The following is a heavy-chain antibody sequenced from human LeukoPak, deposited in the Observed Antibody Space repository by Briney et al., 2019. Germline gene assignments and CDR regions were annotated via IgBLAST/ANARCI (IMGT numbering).Heavy chain of an antibody. V-gene: IGHV3-23*01. Sequence: PGGSLRLSCAASGFTFSNSAMSWVRQAPGKGLEWVSAISGSGGSTYYADSVKGRFTISRDNSKNTLYLQMNNLRAEDTAIYYCAKPQGLSIAVAGTLNYWGQGTLVTVSS. J-gene: IGHJ4*02. CDR2: ISGSGGST. CDR3: AKPQGLSIAVAGTLNY. D-gene: IGHD6-19*01. CDR1: GFTFSNSA.